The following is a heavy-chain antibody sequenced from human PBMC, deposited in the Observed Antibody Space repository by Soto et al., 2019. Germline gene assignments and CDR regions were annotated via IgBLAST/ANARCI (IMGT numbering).Heavy chain of an antibody. Sequence: PGGSLRLSCAASGFTFSSYSMNWVRQAPGKGLEWVSSISSSSSYIYYADSVKGRFTISRDNAKNSLYLQMNSLRAEDTAVYYCASALLSHLVRVAIDYWGQGTLVTVSS. CDR2: ISSSSSYI. CDR1: GFTFSSYS. J-gene: IGHJ4*02. D-gene: IGHD6-13*01. V-gene: IGHV3-21*01. CDR3: ASALLSHLVRVAIDY.